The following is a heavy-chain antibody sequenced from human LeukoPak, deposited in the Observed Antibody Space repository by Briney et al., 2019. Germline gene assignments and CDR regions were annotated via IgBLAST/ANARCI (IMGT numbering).Heavy chain of an antibody. J-gene: IGHJ3*02. D-gene: IGHD2-15*01. Sequence: GGSLRLSCAASGFTFSNHWMSWVRQAPGKGLVWVSRIDSDDGSTSYADSVRGRFTISRDNAKKTLYLQMNSLRVEDTAVYYCLVILTEPTSPSPDGLDIWGQGTMVTVSS. CDR3: LVILTEPTSPSPDGLDI. V-gene: IGHV3-74*01. CDR2: IDSDDGST. CDR1: GFTFSNHW.